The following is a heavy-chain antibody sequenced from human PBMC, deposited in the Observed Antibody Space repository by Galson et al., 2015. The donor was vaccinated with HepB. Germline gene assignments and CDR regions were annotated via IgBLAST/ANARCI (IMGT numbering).Heavy chain of an antibody. V-gene: IGHV3-53*01. Sequence: SLRLSCAASGFTVSSNYMSWVRQAPGKGLEWVSVIYSGGSTYYADSVKGRFTISRDNSKNTLYLQMNSLRAEDTAVYYCARAASFAYDYYYGMDVWGQGTTVTVSS. CDR1: GFTVSSNY. CDR2: IYSGGST. CDR3: ARAASFAYDYYYGMDV. D-gene: IGHD3-16*01. J-gene: IGHJ6*02.